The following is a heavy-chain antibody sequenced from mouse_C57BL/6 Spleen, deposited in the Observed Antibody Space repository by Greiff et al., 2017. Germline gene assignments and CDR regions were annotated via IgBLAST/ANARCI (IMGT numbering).Heavy chain of an antibody. D-gene: IGHD1-1*01. CDR1: GYTFTSYW. Sequence: VQLQQPGAELVKPGASVKVSCKASGYTFTSYWMHWVKQRPGQGLEWIGRIHPSDSDTNYNQKFKGKATLTVDKSSSTAYMQLSSLTCEVSTVYYCAIWDYGSGLLSWFAYWGQGTLVTVSA. J-gene: IGHJ3*01. CDR3: AIWDYGSGLLSWFAY. V-gene: IGHV1-74*01. CDR2: IHPSDSDT.